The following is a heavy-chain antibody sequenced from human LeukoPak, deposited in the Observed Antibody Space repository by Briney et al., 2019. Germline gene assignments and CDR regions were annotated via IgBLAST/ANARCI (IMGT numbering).Heavy chain of an antibody. CDR2: IYHSGST. J-gene: IGHJ6*02. V-gene: IGHV4-4*02. CDR3: ARENQANYYYYGMDV. D-gene: IGHD2-8*01. Sequence: SGTLSLTCAVSGGSISSTNWWSWVRQPPGKGLEWIGEIYHSGSTNYNPSLKSRVTISVDKSKNQFSLRLSSVTAADTAVYYCARENQANYYYYGMDVWGQGTTVTVSS. CDR1: GGSISSTNW.